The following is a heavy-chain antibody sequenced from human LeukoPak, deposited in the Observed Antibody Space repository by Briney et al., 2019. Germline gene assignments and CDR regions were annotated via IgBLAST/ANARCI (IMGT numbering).Heavy chain of an antibody. D-gene: IGHD6-13*01. Sequence: SETLSLTCAAYGGSFSGYYWSWIRQPPGKGLEWIGEINHSGSTNYNPPLKSRVTISVDTSKNQFSLKLSSVTAADTAVYYCARFRSWYNYFDYWGQGTLVTVSS. CDR1: GGSFSGYY. V-gene: IGHV4-34*01. CDR3: ARFRSWYNYFDY. CDR2: INHSGST. J-gene: IGHJ4*02.